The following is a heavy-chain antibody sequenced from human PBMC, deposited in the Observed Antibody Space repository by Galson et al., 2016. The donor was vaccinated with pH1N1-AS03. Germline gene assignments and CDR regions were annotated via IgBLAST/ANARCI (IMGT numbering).Heavy chain of an antibody. D-gene: IGHD1-20*01. CDR2: IRRKGFGGTG. V-gene: IGHV3-49*03. CDR3: SLEYLEFYFAY. J-gene: IGHJ4*02. CDR1: GIPFGDYA. Sequence: SLRLSCAVSGIPFGDYAVSWFRQPPGKGLEWVGFIRRKGFGGTGEYAASVKGRFTILRDESKNIAYLQMNSLKTDDTVVYYCSLEYLEFYFAYWGQGTLVTVSS.